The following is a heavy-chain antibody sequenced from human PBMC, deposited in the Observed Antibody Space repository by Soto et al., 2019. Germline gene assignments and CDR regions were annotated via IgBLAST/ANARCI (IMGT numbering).Heavy chain of an antibody. D-gene: IGHD6-19*01. V-gene: IGHV3-7*01. CDR1: GFTFSSYW. CDR2: INQDGSKK. CDR3: ARGGSGWLEGAY. Sequence: EVQLVESGGGLVQPGGSLRLSCAASGFTFSSYWMSWVRQAPGKGLEWVANINQDGSKKYYVDSVKGRFTISRDNAKNSLYLQMNSLRAEGTAMYYCARGGSGWLEGAYWGQGTLLTVSS. J-gene: IGHJ4*02.